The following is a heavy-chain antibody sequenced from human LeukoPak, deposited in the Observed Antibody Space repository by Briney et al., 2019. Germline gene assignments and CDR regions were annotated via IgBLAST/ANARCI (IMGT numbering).Heavy chain of an antibody. CDR3: ARQAITIFGLVRTQTTYGPHRFDP. Sequence: AASVKVSCKASGYTFTSYPMRWVRQAPGQGLEWMGIINRSGGTTNYAETLRGRVTMTKDMSTSTGYMELSSLRAEDTAVYNYARQAITIFGLVRTQTTYGPHRFDPSGQGTLLTVSA. V-gene: IGHV1-46*04. D-gene: IGHD3-3*01. J-gene: IGHJ5*02. CDR1: GYTFTSYP. CDR2: INRSGGTT.